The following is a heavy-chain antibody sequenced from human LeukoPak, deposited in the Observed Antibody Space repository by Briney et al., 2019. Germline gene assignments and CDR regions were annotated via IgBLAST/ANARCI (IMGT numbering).Heavy chain of an antibody. J-gene: IGHJ3*02. CDR3: AREGALTVTKDAFDI. Sequence: PGGSLRLSCAASGFTFNSYGMHWVRQVPGKGLEGVALISYDGSNKHYADSVKGRFTISRDNSKNTLYLQMNSLRAEDTAVYFCAREGALTVTKDAFDIWGQGTMVTVSS. CDR2: ISYDGSNK. D-gene: IGHD4-17*01. V-gene: IGHV3-30*03. CDR1: GFTFNSYG.